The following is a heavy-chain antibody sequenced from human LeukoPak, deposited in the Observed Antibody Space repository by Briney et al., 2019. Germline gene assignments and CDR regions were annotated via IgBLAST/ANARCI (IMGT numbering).Heavy chain of an antibody. V-gene: IGHV3-23*01. Sequence: GGSLRLSCAASGFTFSSYAMSWVRQAPGKGLEWVSVISGRGGSIYYADSVKGRFTISRDNSKNTLYLQMNSLRAEDTAVYYCAKCLTAANRVPAYYMDVWGKGTTVTVSS. D-gene: IGHD2-2*01. J-gene: IGHJ6*03. CDR2: ISGRGGSI. CDR3: AKCLTAANRVPAYYMDV. CDR1: GFTFSSYA.